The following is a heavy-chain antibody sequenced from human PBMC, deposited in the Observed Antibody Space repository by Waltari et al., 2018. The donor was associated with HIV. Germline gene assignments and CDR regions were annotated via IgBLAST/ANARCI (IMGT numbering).Heavy chain of an antibody. CDR2: IYYSGST. D-gene: IGHD3-3*01. Sequence: QLQLQESGPGLVKPSETLSLTCTVSGGSISSSSYYRGWIRQPPGKGLEWIGSIYYSGSTYYNPSLKSRVTISVDTSKNQFSLKLSSVTAADTAVYYCARDKGITIFGVVIMFDYWGQGTLVTVSS. J-gene: IGHJ4*02. CDR1: GGSISSSSYY. CDR3: ARDKGITIFGVVIMFDY. V-gene: IGHV4-39*07.